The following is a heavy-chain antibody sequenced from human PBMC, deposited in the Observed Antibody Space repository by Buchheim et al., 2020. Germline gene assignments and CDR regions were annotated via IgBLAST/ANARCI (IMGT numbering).Heavy chain of an antibody. D-gene: IGHD3-16*01. Sequence: QVQLVQSGAEVKKPGASVKVSCTASGYTFTSYYMHWVRQPPGQGLEWLGLINPSGGSTSYAQKFQGRVTMTRDTSTSSVYMELSSLRSEDTAVYYCATGDTNRLNWFDPWGQGTL. V-gene: IGHV1-46*01. CDR3: ATGDTNRLNWFDP. J-gene: IGHJ5*02. CDR1: GYTFTSYY. CDR2: INPSGGST.